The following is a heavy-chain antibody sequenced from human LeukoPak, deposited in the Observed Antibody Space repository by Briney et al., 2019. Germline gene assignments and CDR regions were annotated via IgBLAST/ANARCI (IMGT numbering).Heavy chain of an antibody. Sequence: SETLSLTCSVSGGSIGTSSYYWGWIRQPPGKGLEWLGTIYYGGNINYNLSLKSRLTISADTSNNQLSLKLSSVTGADTAVYYCASAEANYGGSVFDYWGQGTLVTVSS. CDR1: GGSIGTSSYY. CDR3: ASAEANYGGSVFDY. J-gene: IGHJ4*02. CDR2: IYYGGNI. D-gene: IGHD4-23*01. V-gene: IGHV4-39*01.